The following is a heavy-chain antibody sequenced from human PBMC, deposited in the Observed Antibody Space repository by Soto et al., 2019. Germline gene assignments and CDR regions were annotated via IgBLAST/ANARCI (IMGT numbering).Heavy chain of an antibody. Sequence: GGSLRLSCAAAGFTFSNHGVHWVRQAPGKGLEWVALIRYDGSNRFYADSVRGRFTISRDISENTVFLQVNSLRAEETAVYYCARASSSGPRNSLDYWGQGTLVTVSS. CDR1: GFTFSNHG. V-gene: IGHV3-30*02. D-gene: IGHD6-25*01. J-gene: IGHJ4*02. CDR3: ARASSSGPRNSLDY. CDR2: IRYDGSNR.